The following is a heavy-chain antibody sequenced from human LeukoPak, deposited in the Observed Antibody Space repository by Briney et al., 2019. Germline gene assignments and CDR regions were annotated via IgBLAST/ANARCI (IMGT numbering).Heavy chain of an antibody. J-gene: IGHJ4*02. CDR2: ISSSSSYI. Sequence: GGSLRLSCAASGFIFSSCTMNWVRQAPGKGLEWVSSISSSSSYIYYADSVKGRFTISRDNANNSLYLQMNSLRAEDTAVYYCARDPPYCSGGSCYSGYWGQGTLVTVSS. D-gene: IGHD2-15*01. CDR3: ARDPPYCSGGSCYSGY. CDR1: GFIFSSCT. V-gene: IGHV3-21*06.